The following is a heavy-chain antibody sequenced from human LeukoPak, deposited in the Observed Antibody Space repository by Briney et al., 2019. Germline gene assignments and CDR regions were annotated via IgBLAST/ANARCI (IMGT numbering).Heavy chain of an antibody. Sequence: GRFLRLSCAASGFTFDDYAMHWVRQAPGKGLEWVSGISWNSGSIGYADSVKGRFTISRDNAKNSLYLQMNSLRAEDTALYYCAKEIAAAGFYYYYGMDVWGQGTTVTVSS. CDR2: ISWNSGSI. J-gene: IGHJ6*02. V-gene: IGHV3-9*01. CDR3: AKEIAAAGFYYYYGMDV. D-gene: IGHD6-13*01. CDR1: GFTFDDYA.